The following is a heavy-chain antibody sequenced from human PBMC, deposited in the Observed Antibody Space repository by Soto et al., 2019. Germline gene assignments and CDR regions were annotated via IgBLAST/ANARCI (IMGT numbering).Heavy chain of an antibody. J-gene: IGHJ4*02. CDR3: VKHQVSMVRGISPFDY. D-gene: IGHD3-10*01. CDR1: GFTFSDYY. Sequence: GGSLRLSCAASGFTFSDYYMSWIRQAPGKGLEWVSYISGTSSYINYAASVRGRLTISRDNSKNTVYLQMNSLRAEDTAVYYCVKHQVSMVRGISPFDYWGQGALVTVSS. V-gene: IGHV3-11*03. CDR2: ISGTSSYI.